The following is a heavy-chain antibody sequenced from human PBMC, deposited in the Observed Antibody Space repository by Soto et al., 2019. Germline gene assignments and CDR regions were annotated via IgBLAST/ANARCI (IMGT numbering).Heavy chain of an antibody. J-gene: IGHJ6*02. CDR2: IRSKANSYAT. Sequence: EVQLVESGGGLVQPGGSLKLSCAASGFTFSGSAMHWVRQASGKGLEWVGRIRSKANSYATAYAASVKGRFTIARDDSKNTADLQMNSLKTEDTAVYYCTRQPGRGFDELFHYYYYGMDVWGQGTTVTVSS. V-gene: IGHV3-73*02. D-gene: IGHD3-10*01. CDR3: TRQPGRGFDELFHYYYYGMDV. CDR1: GFTFSGSA.